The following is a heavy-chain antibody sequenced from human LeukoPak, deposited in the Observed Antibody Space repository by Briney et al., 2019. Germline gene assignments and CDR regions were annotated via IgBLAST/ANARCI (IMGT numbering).Heavy chain of an antibody. V-gene: IGHV3-11*04. CDR1: GFNFRAYW. J-gene: IGHJ4*02. CDR3: ARYRVLEWLLYYYFDY. D-gene: IGHD3-3*01. Sequence: PGGSLRLSCTTSGFNFRAYWMGWVRQAPGKGLEWVSYISSSGSTIYYADSVKGRFTISRDNAKNSLYLQMNSLRAEDTAVYYCARYRVLEWLLYYYFDYWGQGTLVTVSS. CDR2: ISSSGSTI.